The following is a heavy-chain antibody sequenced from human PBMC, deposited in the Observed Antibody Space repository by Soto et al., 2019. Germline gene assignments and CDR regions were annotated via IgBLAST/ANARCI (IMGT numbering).Heavy chain of an antibody. CDR1: GGTFSTYA. J-gene: IGHJ4*02. CDR3: ASGIQLWLRRINNGYSG. CDR2: IIPMFGTA. Sequence: QFQLLQSGAEGKKPESSVKVSCKAPGGTFSTYAISWVRQAPGQGLEWMGGIIPMFGTANYAQRFQDRVTITADESTNTVYMELSSLRSEDTAVYFCASGIQLWLRRINNGYSGWGQGTLVTVSS. V-gene: IGHV1-69*12. D-gene: IGHD5-18*01.